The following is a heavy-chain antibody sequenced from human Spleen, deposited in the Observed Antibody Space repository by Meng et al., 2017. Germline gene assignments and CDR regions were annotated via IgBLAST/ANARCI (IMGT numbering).Heavy chain of an antibody. D-gene: IGHD6-13*01. CDR1: GFTFSNAW. V-gene: IGHV3-15*01. CDR2: IKSKTDGGTT. J-gene: IGHJ4*02. CDR3: ATGAAAADH. Sequence: GESLKIPCAAPGFTFSNAWMSWVRQAPGKGLEWVGRIKSKTDGGTTDYAAPVKGRFTISRDDSKNTLYLQMNSLITEDTAVYFCATGAAAADHWGQGTLVTVSS.